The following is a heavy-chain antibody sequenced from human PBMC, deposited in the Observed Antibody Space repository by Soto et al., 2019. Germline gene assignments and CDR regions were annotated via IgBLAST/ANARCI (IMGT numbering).Heavy chain of an antibody. D-gene: IGHD4-17*01. J-gene: IGHJ5*02. CDR1: GGSISSSNW. Sequence: QVQLQESGPGLVKPSGTLSLTCAVSGGSISSSNWWSWVRQPPGKGLEWIGEIYHNGSTNYNPSLKSRVTVSVDKSKNQFSLKLSSVTAADTAVYNCAKSFMRYGDYQVRWFDPWGQGTLVTVSS. V-gene: IGHV4-4*02. CDR2: IYHNGST. CDR3: AKSFMRYGDYQVRWFDP.